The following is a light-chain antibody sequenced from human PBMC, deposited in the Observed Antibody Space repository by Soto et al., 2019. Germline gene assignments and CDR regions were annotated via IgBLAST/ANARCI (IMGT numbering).Light chain of an antibody. V-gene: IGKV3-11*01. J-gene: IGKJ1*01. CDR3: QQRSSWWT. Sequence: EIVLTQSPATLSLSPGERATLSCRASQSVSSYLAWYQQKPGQAPRLLIYDASNRATAIPARFSGSGSGTDFTLTISSLEPEDSAVYYCQQRSSWWTFGQGTKVEIK. CDR1: QSVSSY. CDR2: DAS.